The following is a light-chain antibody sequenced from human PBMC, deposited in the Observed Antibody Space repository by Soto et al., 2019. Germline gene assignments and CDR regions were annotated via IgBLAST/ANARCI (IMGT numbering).Light chain of an antibody. CDR3: QQRSSWPLT. V-gene: IGKV3-11*01. CDR1: QSVRTY. Sequence: EIVLTQSPATLSLSPGERATLSCRASQSVRTYLAWYQQKPGQAPRLLIHDVSDRATGIPARFSGSGSWTDFTLTISSREPEDFSVYYCQQRSSWPLTFGGGTKVEIK. J-gene: IGKJ4*01. CDR2: DVS.